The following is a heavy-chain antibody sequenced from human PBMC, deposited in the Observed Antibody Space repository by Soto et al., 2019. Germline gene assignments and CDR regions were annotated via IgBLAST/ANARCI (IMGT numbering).Heavy chain of an antibody. CDR2: ISSSSSYI. CDR3: ARSFWFGELFGFDP. D-gene: IGHD3-10*01. Sequence: GGSLRLSCAASGFTFSSYSMNWVRQAPGKGLEWVSSISSSSSYIYYADSVKGRFTISRDNAKNSLYLQMNSVRAEDTAVYYCARSFWFGELFGFDPWGQGTLVTVSS. V-gene: IGHV3-21*01. CDR1: GFTFSSYS. J-gene: IGHJ5*02.